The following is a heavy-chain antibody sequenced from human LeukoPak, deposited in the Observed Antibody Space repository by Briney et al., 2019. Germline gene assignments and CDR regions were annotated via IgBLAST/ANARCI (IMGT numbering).Heavy chain of an antibody. CDR1: GFTFSSYA. D-gene: IGHD3-10*01. CDR3: ERDAPGDYSYMDV. V-gene: IGHV3-30*04. CDR2: ISYDGSNK. J-gene: IGHJ6*03. Sequence: PGRSLRLSCAASGFTFSSYAMHWVRQAPGKGLECGAVISYDGSNKYYADAVKGRFTISRDNSKNTLYLQMNSLRAEDTAVSYCERDAPGDYSYMDVWGKGTTVTVSS.